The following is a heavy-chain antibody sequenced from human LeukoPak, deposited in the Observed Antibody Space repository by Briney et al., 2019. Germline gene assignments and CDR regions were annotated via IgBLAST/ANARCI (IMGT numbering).Heavy chain of an antibody. Sequence: GGSLRLSCAASGFTFSSYGMHWVRQAPGKGLEWVAVISYDGSNKYYADSVKGRFTISRDNSKNTLYLQMNSLRAEDTAVYYCANGGTYYDFWSGHYSYWGQGTLVTVSS. CDR3: ANGGTYYDFWSGHYSY. D-gene: IGHD3-3*01. CDR1: GFTFSSYG. CDR2: ISYDGSNK. J-gene: IGHJ4*02. V-gene: IGHV3-30*18.